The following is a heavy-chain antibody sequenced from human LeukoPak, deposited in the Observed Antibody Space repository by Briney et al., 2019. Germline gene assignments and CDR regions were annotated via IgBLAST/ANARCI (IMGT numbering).Heavy chain of an antibody. V-gene: IGHV3-13*01. CDR2: IGTAGDT. Sequence: PGGSLRLSCAASGFTFSSYDMHWVRQATGKGLEWVSAIGTAGDTYYADSVKGRFTISRDNAKNSLYLQMNSLRAEDTAVYYCAREIWPHGSSWYWDWFDPWGQGTLVTVSS. CDR3: AREIWPHGSSWYWDWFDP. J-gene: IGHJ5*02. D-gene: IGHD6-13*01. CDR1: GFTFSSYD.